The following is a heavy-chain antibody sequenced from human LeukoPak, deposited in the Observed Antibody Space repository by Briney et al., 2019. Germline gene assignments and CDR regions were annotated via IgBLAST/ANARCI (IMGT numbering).Heavy chain of an antibody. D-gene: IGHD3-10*01. CDR2: INHSGST. Sequence: SETLSLTCAVYGGSFSGYYWSWIRQPPGKGLEWIGEINHSGSTNYNPSLKSRVTISVDTSKNQFSLKLSSVTAADTAVYYCARGSRYYGSGSYYWGQGTLVTVSS. J-gene: IGHJ4*02. V-gene: IGHV4-34*01. CDR1: GGSFSGYY. CDR3: ARGSRYYGSGSYY.